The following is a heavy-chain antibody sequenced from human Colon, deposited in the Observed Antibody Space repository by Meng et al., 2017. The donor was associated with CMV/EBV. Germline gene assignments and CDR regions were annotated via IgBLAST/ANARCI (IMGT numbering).Heavy chain of an antibody. CDR3: ARIYDYGGAHYGMDV. Sequence: GGSLRLSCAASQFIFNNYWMSWVRQAPGKGLEWVANINQDGSETYYVDSVKGRFTISRDNAKKSLYLQMTSLRAEDTALYYCARIYDYGGAHYGMDVWGQGTTVTAP. J-gene: IGHJ6*02. D-gene: IGHD4/OR15-4a*01. CDR1: QFIFNNYW. V-gene: IGHV3-7*01. CDR2: INQDGSET.